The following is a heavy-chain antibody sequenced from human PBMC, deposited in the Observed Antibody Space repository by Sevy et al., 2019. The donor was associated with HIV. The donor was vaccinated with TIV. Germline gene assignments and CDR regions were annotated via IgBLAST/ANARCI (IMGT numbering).Heavy chain of an antibody. V-gene: IGHV3-23*01. CDR3: AVMVDDSSGERYYYYMDV. CDR1: GFTFSSYA. D-gene: IGHD3-22*01. CDR2: ISGSGGST. J-gene: IGHJ6*03. Sequence: QLGGSLRLSCAASGFTFSSYAMSWVRQAPGKGLEWVSAISGSGGSTYYADSVKGRFTISRDNSKNTLYLQMNSLRAEDTAVYYCAVMVDDSSGERYYYYMDVWGKGTTVTVSS.